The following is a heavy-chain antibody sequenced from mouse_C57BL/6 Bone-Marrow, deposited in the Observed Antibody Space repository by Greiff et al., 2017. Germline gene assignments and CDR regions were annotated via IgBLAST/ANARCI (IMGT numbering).Heavy chain of an antibody. Sequence: EVQLQQSGPVLVKPGASVKMSCKASGYTFTDYYMNWVKQSHGTSLEWLGVINPYNGGTSYNQKFKGQATLTVNKSSSTAYLELNSLTSEDSAVYYCARLRGHWYFDVWGTGTTVTVSS. CDR1: GYTFTDYY. CDR3: ARLRGHWYFDV. V-gene: IGHV1-19*01. J-gene: IGHJ1*03. CDR2: INPYNGGT.